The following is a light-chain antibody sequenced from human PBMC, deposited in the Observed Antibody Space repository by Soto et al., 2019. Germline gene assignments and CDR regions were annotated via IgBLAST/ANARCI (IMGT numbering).Light chain of an antibody. Sequence: EIVLTQSPATLSLSPGERATLSCRASQSVSSYLAWYQQKPGQAPRLLIYDASNRATGIPARFSGSGSGTDFTLTISSLETEYFAVYYCQQRSNWPPVTFGQGTKLEIK. CDR1: QSVSSY. V-gene: IGKV3-11*01. CDR3: QQRSNWPPVT. J-gene: IGKJ2*01. CDR2: DAS.